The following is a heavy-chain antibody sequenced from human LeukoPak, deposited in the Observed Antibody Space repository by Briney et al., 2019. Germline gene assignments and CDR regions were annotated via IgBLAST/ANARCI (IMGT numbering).Heavy chain of an antibody. J-gene: IGHJ6*02. CDR3: ARVVVTALSPLYYYYYGMDV. CDR1: GGSISSYY. V-gene: IGHV4-59*08. CDR2: IYYSGST. D-gene: IGHD2-21*02. Sequence: SETLSLTCTVSGGSISSYYWSWIRQPPGKGLEWIGYIYYSGSTNYNPSLKSRVTISVDTSKNQFSLKLSSVTAADTAVYYCARVVVTALSPLYYYYYGMDVWGQGTTVTVSS.